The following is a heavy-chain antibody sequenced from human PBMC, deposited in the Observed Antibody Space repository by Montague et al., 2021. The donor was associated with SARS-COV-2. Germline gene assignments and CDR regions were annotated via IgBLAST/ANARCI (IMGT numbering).Heavy chain of an antibody. CDR1: GASISTGIYY. Sequence: TLSLTCTVAGASISTGIYYWSWIRQPAGKGLEWIGRIRTTGRTDYNSSLESRVFMSVDTSTNQFSLSPTSVTAADTAVYFCARFGSGTLEFDLWGQGTLVTVSS. CDR3: ARFGSGTLEFDL. V-gene: IGHV4-61*02. CDR2: IRTTGRT. J-gene: IGHJ4*02. D-gene: IGHD1-26*01.